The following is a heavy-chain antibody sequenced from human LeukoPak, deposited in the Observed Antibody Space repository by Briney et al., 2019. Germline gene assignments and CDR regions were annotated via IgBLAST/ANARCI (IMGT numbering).Heavy chain of an antibody. CDR3: ARSGYYGSGSPSSDY. J-gene: IGHJ4*02. V-gene: IGHV5-51*01. CDR2: IYPGDSDT. D-gene: IGHD3-10*01. Sequence: GESLKISCKGSGYTFTSYWIGWVRQVPGKGLEWMGIIYPGDSDTRYSPSFQGQVTISADKSISTAYLQWTSLKASDTAMYYCARSGYYGSGSPSSDYWGQGTLVTVSS. CDR1: GYTFTSYW.